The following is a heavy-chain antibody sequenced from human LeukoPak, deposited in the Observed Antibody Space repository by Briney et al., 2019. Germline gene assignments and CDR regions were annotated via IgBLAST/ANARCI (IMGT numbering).Heavy chain of an antibody. V-gene: IGHV3-30*02. CDR2: IWNGGSNK. J-gene: IGHJ6*03. CDR3: AKGTGDYYYMDV. CDR1: GFTFSSYG. D-gene: IGHD7-27*01. Sequence: GGSLRLSCAASGFTFSSYGMHWVRQAPGKGLEWVAVIWNGGSNKYYADSVKGRFTIARDNSKNTLYLQMNSLRAEDAAVYYCAKGTGDYYYMDVWGKGTTVTVSS.